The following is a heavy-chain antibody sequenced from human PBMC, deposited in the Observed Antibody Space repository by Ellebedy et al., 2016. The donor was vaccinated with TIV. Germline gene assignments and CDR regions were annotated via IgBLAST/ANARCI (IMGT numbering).Heavy chain of an antibody. CDR2: ISNTGSRT. CDR3: AKGRGGGSDSSAPRYYFDY. Sequence: PGGSLRLSCAASGFTFSSYAMSWVRQAPGKGLEWVSTISNTGSRTYYADSVEGQFIISRDTSKKTLYLQMNSLRAEDTAIYYCAKGRGGGSDSSAPRYYFDYWGLGTLVTVSS. D-gene: IGHD3-22*01. V-gene: IGHV3-23*01. CDR1: GFTFSSYA. J-gene: IGHJ4*02.